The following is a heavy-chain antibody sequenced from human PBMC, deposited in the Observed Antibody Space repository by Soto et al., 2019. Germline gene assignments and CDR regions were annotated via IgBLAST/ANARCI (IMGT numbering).Heavy chain of an antibody. CDR2: IYYSGST. V-gene: IGHV4-30-4*01. CDR1: GGSISSGDYY. D-gene: IGHD5-12*01. CDR3: ARVQGSGYDYQIYYFDY. J-gene: IGHJ4*02. Sequence: QVQLQESGPGLVKPSQTLSLTCTVSGGSISSGDYYWSWIRQPPGKGLEWIGYIYYSGSTYYNPSLKSRVTISVDTSKNQCSLKLSSVTAADTAVYYCARVQGSGYDYQIYYFDYWGQGTLVTVSS.